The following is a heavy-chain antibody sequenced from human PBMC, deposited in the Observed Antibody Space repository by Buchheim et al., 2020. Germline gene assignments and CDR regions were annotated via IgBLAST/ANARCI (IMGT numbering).Heavy chain of an antibody. Sequence: QVQLVQSGADVTKPGSSVKVSCKASGGTFSSYAISWVRQAPGQGLECMGRIIPILGIANYAQKFQGRVTITADKSTSTAYMELSSLRSEDTAVYYCARDRVRFLEFRNWFDPWGQGTL. J-gene: IGHJ5*02. V-gene: IGHV1-69*04. D-gene: IGHD3-3*01. CDR3: ARDRVRFLEFRNWFDP. CDR1: GGTFSSYA. CDR2: IIPILGIA.